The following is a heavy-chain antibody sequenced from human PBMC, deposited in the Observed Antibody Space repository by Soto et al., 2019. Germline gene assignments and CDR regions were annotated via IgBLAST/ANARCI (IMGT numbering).Heavy chain of an antibody. Sequence: QVQLVQSGAEVKKPGASVKVSCKASGYTFIAYFIHWVRQAPGQGLEWMGWINPNSGDTSYAQKFQGRVTMTRDTSIRTAYMELSRLRSDDTGVFYCAKIAAVGDFDFWGQGTQVTVSS. CDR2: INPNSGDT. CDR3: AKIAAVGDFDF. J-gene: IGHJ5*01. V-gene: IGHV1-2*02. D-gene: IGHD6-13*01. CDR1: GYTFIAYF.